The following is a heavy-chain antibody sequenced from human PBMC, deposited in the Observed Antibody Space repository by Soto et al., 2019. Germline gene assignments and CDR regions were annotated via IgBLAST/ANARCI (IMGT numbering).Heavy chain of an antibody. CDR2: ISRSSSNI. Sequence: EVQLVESGGGVVQPGGSLRLSCAASGFTFSSYSMNWVRQAPGKGLQWVSYISRSSSNIYYADSVKGRFTISRDNAKNLLYRQQNTLTDEDTAVYYCARAGLSLGYCSITSCDEFDYWGQGTLVTVSS. CDR3: ARAGLSLGYCSITSCDEFDY. V-gene: IGHV3-48*02. CDR1: GFTFSSYS. D-gene: IGHD2-2*01. J-gene: IGHJ4*02.